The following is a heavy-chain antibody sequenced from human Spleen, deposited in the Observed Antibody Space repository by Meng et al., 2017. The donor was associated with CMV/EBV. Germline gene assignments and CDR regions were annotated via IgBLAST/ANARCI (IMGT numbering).Heavy chain of an antibody. J-gene: IGHJ4*02. V-gene: IGHV1-2*06. CDR3: ALDYDSYGYYYAFDY. D-gene: IGHD3-22*01. CDR2: INPNGDGT. Sequence: SGYTFTGYYIHWVRQAPGQGLEWMGRINPNGDGTIYAQDFQGRFTITRDTSITTAYMELSRLRSDDTAVYYCALDYDSYGYYYAFDYWGQGTLVTVSS. CDR1: GYTFTGYY.